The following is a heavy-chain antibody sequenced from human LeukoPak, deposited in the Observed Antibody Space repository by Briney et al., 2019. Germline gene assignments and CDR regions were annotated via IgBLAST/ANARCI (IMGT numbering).Heavy chain of an antibody. D-gene: IGHD3-9*01. CDR1: GYTFTGYY. Sequence: ASVKVSCKASGYTFTGYYMHWVRQAPGQGLEWMGWINPNSGGTNYAQKFQGRVTMTRDTSISTAYMELSRLRSDDTAVFYCARDSSYYDILTALDYWGQGTLVTVSS. V-gene: IGHV1-2*02. CDR3: ARDSSYYDILTALDY. CDR2: INPNSGGT. J-gene: IGHJ4*02.